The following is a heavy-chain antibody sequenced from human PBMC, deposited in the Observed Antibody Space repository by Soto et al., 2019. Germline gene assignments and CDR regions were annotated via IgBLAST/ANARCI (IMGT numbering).Heavy chain of an antibody. Sequence: EVQLVESGGGLVQPGGSLRLSCAASGFTFSSYAMHWVRQAPGKGLEYVSTISSNGGSTDYANSVKGRFTISRDNSKNTLYLQMGSLRAEDMAVYYCARASKGSGYSGYAADYWGQGTLVTVSS. D-gene: IGHD5-12*01. V-gene: IGHV3-64*01. CDR1: GFTFSSYA. CDR2: ISSNGGST. J-gene: IGHJ4*02. CDR3: ARASKGSGYSGYAADY.